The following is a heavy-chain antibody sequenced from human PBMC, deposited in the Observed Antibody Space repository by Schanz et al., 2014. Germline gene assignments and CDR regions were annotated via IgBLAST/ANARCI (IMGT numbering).Heavy chain of an antibody. CDR2: ITYNGGTI. V-gene: IGHV3-48*01. CDR1: GFSLDIFA. CDR3: ARDRRNADLDY. D-gene: IGHD1-1*01. J-gene: IGHJ4*02. Sequence: EVQLVASGGGLVQPGGSLRLSCATSGFSLDIFAVSWVRQAPGKGLEWISYITYNGGTIYYADSVKGRFTISRDNAKNSLYLEMNSLRAEDTALYYCARDRRNADLDYWGQGTLVTVSS.